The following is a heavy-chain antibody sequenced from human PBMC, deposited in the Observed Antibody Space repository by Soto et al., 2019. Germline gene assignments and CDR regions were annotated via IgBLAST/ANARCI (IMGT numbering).Heavy chain of an antibody. D-gene: IGHD3-16*02. CDR2: IYYSGST. J-gene: IGHJ3*02. CDR3: ARAPVMITFGGVIVSAFDI. CDR1: GGSISSGDYY. Sequence: QVQLQESGPGLVKPSQTLSLTCTVSGGSISSGDYYWSWIRQPPGKGLGWIGYIYYSGSTYYNPSLKSRVTISVDTSKNQFSLKLSSVTAADTAVYYCARAPVMITFGGVIVSAFDIWGQGTMVTVSS. V-gene: IGHV4-30-4*01.